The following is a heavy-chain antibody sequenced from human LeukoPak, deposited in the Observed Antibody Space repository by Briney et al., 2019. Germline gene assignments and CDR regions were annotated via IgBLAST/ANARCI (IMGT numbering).Heavy chain of an antibody. Sequence: EASVKVSCKASGYTFTSYGISWVRQAPGQGLEWMGWISAYNGNTNYAQKFQGRVTMTRNTSISTAYMELSSLRSEDTAVYYCARVGGPWYDFWSGSTDNWFDPWGQGTLVTVSS. CDR2: ISAYNGNT. D-gene: IGHD3-3*01. J-gene: IGHJ5*02. CDR3: ARVGGPWYDFWSGSTDNWFDP. CDR1: GYTFTSYG. V-gene: IGHV1-18*01.